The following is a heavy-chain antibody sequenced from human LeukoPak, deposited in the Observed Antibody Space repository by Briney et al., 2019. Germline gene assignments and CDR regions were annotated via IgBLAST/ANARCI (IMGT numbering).Heavy chain of an antibody. CDR2: ISYDGSNK. J-gene: IGHJ4*02. V-gene: IGHV3-30*18. Sequence: PGGSLRLSCAASGFTFSSYGMHWVRQAPGKGLEWVAVISYDGSNKYYADSVKGRFTISRDNSKNTLYLQMNSLRAEDTAVYYCANKRGLSGYLVYWGQGTLVTVSS. D-gene: IGHD3-9*01. CDR1: GFTFSSYG. CDR3: ANKRGLSGYLVY.